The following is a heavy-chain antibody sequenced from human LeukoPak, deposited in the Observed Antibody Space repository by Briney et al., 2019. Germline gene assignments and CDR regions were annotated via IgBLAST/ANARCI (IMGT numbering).Heavy chain of an antibody. V-gene: IGHV3-9*01. CDR2: VNWNSGSI. J-gene: IGHJ4*02. CDR3: AKGGIAVAGQRVYYFDY. CDR1: GFTFDDYA. D-gene: IGHD6-19*01. Sequence: GRSLRFSCAASGFTFDDYAMHWVRQAPGKGLEWVSGVNWNSGSIAYADSVKGRFTISRDNTKNSLYLQMNSLRAEDTALYYCAKGGIAVAGQRVYYFDYWGQGTLVTVSS.